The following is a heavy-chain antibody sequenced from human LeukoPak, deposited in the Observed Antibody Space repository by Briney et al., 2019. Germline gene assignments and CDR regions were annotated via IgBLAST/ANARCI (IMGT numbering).Heavy chain of an antibody. V-gene: IGHV4-59*01. J-gene: IGHJ4*02. CDR3: ARVRDYYDSSGYYEHFDY. CDR1: GGSISSYY. CDR2: IYYSGST. D-gene: IGHD3-22*01. Sequence: SETLSLTCTVSGGSISSYYWSWIRQPPGKGLEWIGYIYYSGSTNYNPSLKSRVTISVDTSKNQFSLKLGSVTAADTAVYYCARVRDYYDSSGYYEHFDYWGQGTLVTVSS.